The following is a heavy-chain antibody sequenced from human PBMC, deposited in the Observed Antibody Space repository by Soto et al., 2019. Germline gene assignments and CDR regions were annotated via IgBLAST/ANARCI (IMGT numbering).Heavy chain of an antibody. J-gene: IGHJ4*02. V-gene: IGHV1-69*13. D-gene: IGHD5-18*01. CDR3: AMGVKKGYSYGSYPFDY. Sequence: ASVKVSCKASGGTFISYAISWVRQAPGQGLEWMGGIIPIFGTANYAQKFQGRVTITADESTSTAYMELSSLRSEDTAVYYCAMGVKKGYSYGSYPFDYWGQGTLVTVSS. CDR2: IIPIFGTA. CDR1: GGTFISYA.